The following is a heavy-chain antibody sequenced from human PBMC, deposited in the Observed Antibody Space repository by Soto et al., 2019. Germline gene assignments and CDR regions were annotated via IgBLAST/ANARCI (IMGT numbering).Heavy chain of an antibody. D-gene: IGHD3-10*01. CDR1: GFTGSSYW. CDR3: ARELGELPFVY. V-gene: IGHV3-7*03. CDR2: IKQDGREK. J-gene: IGHJ4*02. Sequence: PVGALRLSCAASGFTGSSYWMSWVRQAPGKGLEGVANIKQDGREKYYVDPVKGRFTITRDNAKNSLYLQMNSLRAEDTAVYYCARELGELPFVYWGQGTLVTVSS.